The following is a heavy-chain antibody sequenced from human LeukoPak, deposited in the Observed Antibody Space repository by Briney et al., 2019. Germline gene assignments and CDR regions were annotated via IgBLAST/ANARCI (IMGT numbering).Heavy chain of an antibody. D-gene: IGHD2-2*02. Sequence: SETLCLTCVGHGGSFSGYYWRSIRQTPGKGLEWIGAINHSGSTNYHPCLQSRVNISVDTSKNQFSLKLSSVTDADTSVYYCARGRRVVVPAAIRQIDYWGQGTLVTVSS. CDR2: INHSGST. J-gene: IGHJ4*02. V-gene: IGHV4-34*01. CDR1: GGSFSGYY. CDR3: ARGRRVVVPAAIRQIDY.